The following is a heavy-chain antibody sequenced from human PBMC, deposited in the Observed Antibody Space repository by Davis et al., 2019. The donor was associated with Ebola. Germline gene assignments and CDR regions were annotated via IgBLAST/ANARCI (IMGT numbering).Heavy chain of an antibody. CDR3: ARSLATLFPPNFDF. CDR2: IDYSGST. CDR1: GASINSETYS. J-gene: IGHJ4*02. V-gene: IGHV4-30-4*07. D-gene: IGHD5-24*01. Sequence: LRLSCGVSGASINSETYSWSWIRQPAGKGLEWIAYIDYSGSTFYNPSLNSRVSISVDTSKNQLSLNLRSVTAADTAVYYCARSLATLFPPNFDFWGQGTLVTVSS.